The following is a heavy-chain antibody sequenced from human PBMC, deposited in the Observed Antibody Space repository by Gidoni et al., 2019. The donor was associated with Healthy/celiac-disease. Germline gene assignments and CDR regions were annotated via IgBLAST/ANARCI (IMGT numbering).Heavy chain of an antibody. D-gene: IGHD4-17*01. Sequence: NPSLKSRVTISVDTSKNQFSLKLSSVTAADTAVYYCARNRYGDYTLPYVAYFDYWGQGTLVTVSS. J-gene: IGHJ4*02. V-gene: IGHV4-59*01. CDR3: ARNRYGDYTLPYVAYFDY.